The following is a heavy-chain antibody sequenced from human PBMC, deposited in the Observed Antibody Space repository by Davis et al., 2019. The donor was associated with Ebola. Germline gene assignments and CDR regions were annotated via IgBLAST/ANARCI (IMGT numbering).Heavy chain of an antibody. D-gene: IGHD3-3*01. V-gene: IGHV4-59*08. CDR1: GESINSYY. CDR2: IYYSGST. CDR3: ARLRSDWFDS. Sequence: MPSETLSLTCTVSGESINSYYWSWIRQSPGQGLEWIGYIYYSGSTKYNPSLKSRVTMSVDTPKNQFYLKVTSVTASDTAVYYCARLRSDWFDSWGQGTLVTVSS. J-gene: IGHJ5*01.